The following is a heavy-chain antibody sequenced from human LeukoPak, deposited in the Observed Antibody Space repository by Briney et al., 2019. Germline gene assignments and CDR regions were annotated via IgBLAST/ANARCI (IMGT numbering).Heavy chain of an antibody. CDR3: AKDFYYDSSGYYHPTTIDY. V-gene: IGHV3-23*01. J-gene: IGHJ4*02. Sequence: GASLRLSCAVSGFTFSSYAMSWVRQAPGKGLEWVSAISGSGGSTYYADSVKGRFTISRDNSKNTLYLQMNSLRAEDTAVYYCAKDFYYDSSGYYHPTTIDYWGQGTLVTVSS. CDR2: ISGSGGST. D-gene: IGHD3-22*01. CDR1: GFTFSSYA.